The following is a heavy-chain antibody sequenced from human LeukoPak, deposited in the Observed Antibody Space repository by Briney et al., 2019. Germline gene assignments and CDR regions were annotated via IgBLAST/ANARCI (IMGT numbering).Heavy chain of an antibody. CDR1: GYTFTGYY. CDR2: IDPNSGGT. CDR3: ARAREGGYRVYDSDY. Sequence: ASVKVSCKASGYTFTGYYLHWVRQAPGQGLEWMGWIDPNSGGTNYAQSFQGRVIMTRDTSISTAYMDLSRLRSDDTAVYYCARAREGGYRVYDSDYWGQGTLVTVSS. J-gene: IGHJ4*02. D-gene: IGHD5/OR15-5a*01. V-gene: IGHV1-2*02.